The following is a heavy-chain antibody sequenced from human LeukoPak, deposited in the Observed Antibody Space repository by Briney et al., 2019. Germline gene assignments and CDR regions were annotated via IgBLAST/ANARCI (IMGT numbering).Heavy chain of an antibody. J-gene: IGHJ5*02. CDR3: ARARRYCSGGSCPGWFDP. Sequence: ASVKVSCKASGGTFSSYAISWVRQAPGQGLEWMGWINPNSGGTNYAQKFQGWVTMTRDTSISTAYMELSRLRSDDTAVYYCARARRYCSGGSCPGWFDPWGQGTLVTVSS. CDR1: GGTFSSYA. CDR2: INPNSGGT. D-gene: IGHD2-15*01. V-gene: IGHV1-2*04.